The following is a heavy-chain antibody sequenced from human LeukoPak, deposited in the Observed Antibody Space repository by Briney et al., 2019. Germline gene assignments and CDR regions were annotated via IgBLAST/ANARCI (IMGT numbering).Heavy chain of an antibody. CDR3: ARDDYYDLQSANWFDP. J-gene: IGHJ5*02. V-gene: IGHV1-2*02. CDR1: GYTFTSYG. D-gene: IGHD3-3*01. CDR2: INPNSGGT. Sequence: ASVKVSCKASGYTFTSYGISWVRQAPGQGLEWMGWINPNSGGTNYAQKFQGRVTMTRDTSISTAYMELSRLRSDDTAVYYCARDDYYDLQSANWFDPWGQGTLVTVSS.